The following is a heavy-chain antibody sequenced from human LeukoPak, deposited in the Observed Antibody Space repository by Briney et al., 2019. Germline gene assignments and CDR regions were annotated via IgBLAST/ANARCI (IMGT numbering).Heavy chain of an antibody. CDR2: ISSSSSYI. J-gene: IGHJ6*02. Sequence: PGGSLRLSCAASGFTFSSYWMSWVRQAPGKGLEWVSSISSSSSYIYYADSVKGRFTISRDNAKNSLYLQMNSLRAEDTAVYYCARGLVLWFGELRGMDVWGQGTTVTVSS. CDR3: ARGLVLWFGELRGMDV. D-gene: IGHD3-10*01. CDR1: GFTFSSYW. V-gene: IGHV3-21*01.